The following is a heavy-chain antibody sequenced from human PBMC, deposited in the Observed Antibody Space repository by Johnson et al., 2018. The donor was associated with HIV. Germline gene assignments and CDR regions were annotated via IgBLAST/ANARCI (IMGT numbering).Heavy chain of an antibody. CDR3: AKDTPVGATRGDAFDI. Sequence: VQLVESGGGVVQPGGSLRLSCAASGFTFSSYGMHWVRQAPGKGLEWVAFIRYDGSNKYYADSVKGRFTISRDNSKNRRYLQMNSLRAEDTAVYYCAKDTPVGATRGDAFDIWGQGTMVTVSS. CDR2: IRYDGSNK. V-gene: IGHV3-30*02. J-gene: IGHJ3*02. D-gene: IGHD1-26*01. CDR1: GFTFSSYG.